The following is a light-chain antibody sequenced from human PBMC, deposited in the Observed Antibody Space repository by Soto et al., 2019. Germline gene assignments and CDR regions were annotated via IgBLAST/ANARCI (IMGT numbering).Light chain of an antibody. CDR3: QQYHSSLT. V-gene: IGKV3-20*01. Sequence: EIVLTQSPGTLSLSPGERATLSCRASQSVSSSHLAWYQQKPGQAPRLLMYGASSRATGIPDRFSGSGSGTDFTLTISRLEPEDFAVYYCQQYHSSLTFGGGTKVEIK. CDR1: QSVSSSH. CDR2: GAS. J-gene: IGKJ4*01.